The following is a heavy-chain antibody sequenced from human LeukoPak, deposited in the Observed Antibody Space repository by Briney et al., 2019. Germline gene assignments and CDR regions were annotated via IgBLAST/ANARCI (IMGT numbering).Heavy chain of an antibody. CDR1: GFTFSSYA. V-gene: IGHV4-34*01. CDR2: INHSGST. Sequence: PGGSLRLSCAASGFTFSSYAMSWIRQPPGKGLEWIGEINHSGSTNYNPSLKSRVTISVDTSKNQFSLKLSSVTAADTAVYYCARSRQVGTAMVVSRYDYWGQGTLVTVSS. CDR3: ARSRQVGTAMVVSRYDY. D-gene: IGHD5-18*01. J-gene: IGHJ4*02.